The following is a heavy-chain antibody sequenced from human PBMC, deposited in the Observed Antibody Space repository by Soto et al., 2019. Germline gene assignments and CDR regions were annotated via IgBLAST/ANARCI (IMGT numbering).Heavy chain of an antibody. J-gene: IGHJ5*01. Sequence: SETLSRTCTVSWGSITSGIFYCGWVRHSPGKGLELIGSIYYSVSVYYNPSLESRVTISADVSRDQFSLKLTSVTAADTAVYYCARHATAMTAVNWFVSWGHGTMVTFSS. V-gene: IGHV4-39*01. D-gene: IGHD2-21*02. CDR3: ARHATAMTAVNWFVS. CDR1: WGSITSGIFY. CDR2: IYYSVSV.